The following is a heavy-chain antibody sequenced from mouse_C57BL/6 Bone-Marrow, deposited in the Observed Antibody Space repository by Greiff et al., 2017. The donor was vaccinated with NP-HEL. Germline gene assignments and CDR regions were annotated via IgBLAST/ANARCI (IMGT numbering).Heavy chain of an antibody. Sequence: VQLQQSGPGLVAPSQSLSITCTVSGFSLTSYAISWVRQPPGKGLEWLGVIWTGGGTNYNSALKSRLSISKDNSKSQVFLKKNSLQTDDTARYYCARKKTYNSNYVGYWYFDVWGTGTTVTVSS. J-gene: IGHJ1*03. V-gene: IGHV2-9-1*01. CDR1: GFSLTSYA. CDR3: ARKKTYNSNYVGYWYFDV. D-gene: IGHD2-5*01. CDR2: IWTGGGT.